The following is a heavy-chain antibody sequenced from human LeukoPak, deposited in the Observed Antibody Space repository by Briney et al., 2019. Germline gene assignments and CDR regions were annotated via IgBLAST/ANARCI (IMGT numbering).Heavy chain of an antibody. Sequence: GGSLRLSCAASGFTVSSNYMIWVRQAPGKGLEWVSILYSGDTTSYADSVKGRITISRDNSKNTLYLQMKTLRAEDTAVYYCAWGRYRGPHIAQDGPDYWGQGTLVTVSS. J-gene: IGHJ4*02. V-gene: IGHV3-66*01. CDR1: GFTVSSNY. CDR2: LYSGDTT. D-gene: IGHD3-16*02. CDR3: AWGRYRGPHIAQDGPDY.